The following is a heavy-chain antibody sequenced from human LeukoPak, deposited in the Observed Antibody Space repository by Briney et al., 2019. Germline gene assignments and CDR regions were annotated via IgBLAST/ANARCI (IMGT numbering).Heavy chain of an antibody. D-gene: IGHD4/OR15-4a*01. CDR3: ARGKVPTTPLYGMDV. CDR2: INHSGST. V-gene: IGHV4-34*01. CDR1: GGSFSGYY. J-gene: IGHJ6*02. Sequence: PSETLSLTRAVYGGSFSGYYWSWIRQPPGKGLEWIGEINHSGSTNYNPSLKSRVTISVDTSKNQFSLKLSSVTAADTAVYYCARGKVPTTPLYGMDVWGQGTTVTVSS.